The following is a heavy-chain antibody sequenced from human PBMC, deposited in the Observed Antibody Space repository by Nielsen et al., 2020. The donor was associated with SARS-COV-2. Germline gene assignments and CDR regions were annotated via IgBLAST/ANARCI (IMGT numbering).Heavy chain of an antibody. Sequence: SETLSLTCAVYTGSFSGHYWTWIRQPPGQGVEWIGEINHSGGTNYKPSLESRLTISVDASKSQFSLKLTSVTAADTAVYYCARRNRLASPGAHFDLWARGTLVTSPQ. CDR2: INHSGGT. D-gene: IGHD1-14*01. V-gene: IGHV4-34*01. CDR3: ARRNRLASPGAHFDL. J-gene: IGHJ2*01. CDR1: TGSFSGHY.